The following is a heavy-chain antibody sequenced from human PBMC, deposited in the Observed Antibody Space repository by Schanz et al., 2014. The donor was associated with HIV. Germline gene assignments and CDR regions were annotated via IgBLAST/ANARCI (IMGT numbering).Heavy chain of an antibody. CDR3: VRGRYFDWLLPY. J-gene: IGHJ4*02. CDR2: IWYDGSNK. Sequence: VQILESGGGLVQPGGSLRLSCVVSGLSFSTSMMNWVRQVPGKGLEWVAVIWYDGSNKYYADSVKGRFTISRDNAKNTLFLQMNSLRAEDTAVYYCVRGRYFDWLLPYWGQGTLVTVSS. D-gene: IGHD3-9*01. CDR1: GLSFSTSM. V-gene: IGHV3-33*01.